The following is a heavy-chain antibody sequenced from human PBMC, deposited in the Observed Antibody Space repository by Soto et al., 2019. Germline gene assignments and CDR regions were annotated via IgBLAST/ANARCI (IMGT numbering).Heavy chain of an antibody. Sequence: ASVKVSCKVSGYTLNEVAMHWVRQAPGKGLEWLGGFDPDEAETIYAQHFQGRVTMTEDTSSDTVYMELSSLRSEDTALYFCTTYHGDYNFDHWGQGTLVTVSS. D-gene: IGHD4-17*01. J-gene: IGHJ5*02. CDR2: FDPDEAET. CDR1: GYTLNEVA. V-gene: IGHV1-24*01. CDR3: TTYHGDYNFDH.